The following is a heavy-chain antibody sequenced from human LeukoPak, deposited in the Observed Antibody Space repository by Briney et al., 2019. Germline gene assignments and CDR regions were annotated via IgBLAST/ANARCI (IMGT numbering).Heavy chain of an antibody. D-gene: IGHD6-6*01. V-gene: IGHV3-23*01. CDR1: GFTFSSYS. Sequence: PGGSLRLSCAASGFTFSSYSMNWVRQAPGKGLEWVSTISGSGTGTYYADSVKGRFTISRDNSRNTLHLQMDSLRADDTAVYYCATSYSSSSGPFDSWGQGTLVTVSS. CDR3: ATSYSSSSGPFDS. J-gene: IGHJ4*02. CDR2: ISGSGTGT.